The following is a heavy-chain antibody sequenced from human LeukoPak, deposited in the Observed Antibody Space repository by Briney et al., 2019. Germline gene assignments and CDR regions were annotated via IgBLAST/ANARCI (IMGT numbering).Heavy chain of an antibody. Sequence: GASVKVSCKASGYIFTGYYLHWVRQAPGQGLEWMGWINPNSGGTNYAQKFQGRVTMTRDTSINTAYMELSRLRSDDTAVYYCAKAHGTYYYDSSGRNWFDPWGQGTLVTVSS. J-gene: IGHJ5*02. D-gene: IGHD3-22*01. CDR2: INPNSGGT. CDR1: GYIFTGYY. CDR3: AKAHGTYYYDSSGRNWFDP. V-gene: IGHV1-2*02.